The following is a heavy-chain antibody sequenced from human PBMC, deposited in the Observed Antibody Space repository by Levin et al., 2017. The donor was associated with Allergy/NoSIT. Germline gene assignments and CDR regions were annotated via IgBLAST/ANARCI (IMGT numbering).Heavy chain of an antibody. V-gene: IGHV3-53*01. J-gene: IGHJ4*02. CDR2: IYSGGNT. Sequence: GESLKISCAASGFTVSSNYMSWVRQAPGKGLEWVSVIYSGGNTYYAGSVKGRFTISRDNSKNTLFLQMNSLRAEDTAVYYCARGAPPLYYFDYWGQGTLVTVSS. CDR1: GFTVSSNY. CDR3: ARGAPPLYYFDY.